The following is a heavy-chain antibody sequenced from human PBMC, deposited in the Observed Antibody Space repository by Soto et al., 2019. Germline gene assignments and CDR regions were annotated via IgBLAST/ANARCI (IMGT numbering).Heavy chain of an antibody. D-gene: IGHD1-1*01. CDR1: GYTFTSYA. J-gene: IGHJ4*02. Sequence: ASVKVSCKASGYTFTSYAMHWVRQAPGQRLEWMGWINAGNGNTKYSQKFQGRVTITRDTSASTAYMELSSLRPEDTAVYYCARDLPTRTFDYWGQGTLVTVSS. CDR2: INAGNGNT. V-gene: IGHV1-3*01. CDR3: ARDLPTRTFDY.